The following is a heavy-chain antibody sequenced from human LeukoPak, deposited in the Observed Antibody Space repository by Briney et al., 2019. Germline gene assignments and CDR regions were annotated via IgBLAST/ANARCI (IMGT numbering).Heavy chain of an antibody. V-gene: IGHV3-43*02. CDR2: TSGDGITT. CDR1: GFTFHNYA. Sequence: GGTLRLSCAASGFTFHNYAIHWVRHAPAKGLEWVSLTSGDGITTYFADSVKGRFAISRDNAKNSLYLQMISLRVEDTAVYFCARARIAAPLLDYWGQGSLVTVSS. CDR3: ARARIAAPLLDY. D-gene: IGHD6-13*01. J-gene: IGHJ4*02.